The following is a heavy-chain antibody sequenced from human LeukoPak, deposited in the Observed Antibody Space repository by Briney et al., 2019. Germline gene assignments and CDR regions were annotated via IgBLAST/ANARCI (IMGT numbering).Heavy chain of an antibody. D-gene: IGHD6-13*01. V-gene: IGHV3-48*03. CDR1: GLSLWSYE. CDR3: ARGRYSSSWYIFEY. J-gene: IGHJ4*02. CDR2: ISSSGSTI. Sequence: GGSLRVSCAASGLSLWSYEVNGVRKAQGKGLQWVSYISSSGSTIYYADSVKGRFTISRDNAKNSLYLQMNSLRAEDTALYYCARGRYSSSWYIFEYWGQGTLVTVSS.